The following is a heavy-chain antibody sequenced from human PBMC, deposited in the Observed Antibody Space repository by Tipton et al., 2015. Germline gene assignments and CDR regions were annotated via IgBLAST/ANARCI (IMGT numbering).Heavy chain of an antibody. J-gene: IGHJ2*01. CDR3: ARDRYYHSRGMDYWYFDL. Sequence: TLSLTCAISGGSIRDVGYYWGWIRQSPGKGLEWLGNIHYSGTTYYSPSLMGRVTISVDTSQNQFSLKLSSVTAADTAVYYCARDRYYHSRGMDYWYFDLWGRGTLVTVSS. V-gene: IGHV4-39*07. CDR2: IHYSGTT. D-gene: IGHD3-22*01. CDR1: GGSIRDVGYY.